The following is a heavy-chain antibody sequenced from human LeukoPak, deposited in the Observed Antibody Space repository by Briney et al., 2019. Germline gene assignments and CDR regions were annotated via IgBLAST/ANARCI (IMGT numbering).Heavy chain of an antibody. V-gene: IGHV1-2*02. J-gene: IGHJ5*02. CDR3: AREPSPRRFFEVDNWLDP. CDR1: GYTFTGYY. CDR2: INPNSGGT. D-gene: IGHD2-15*01. Sequence: ASVKVSCKASGYTFTGYYMHWVRQAPGQGLEWMGWINPNSGGTNYAQKFQGRVTMTRDTSISTAYMELSRVRSDDTAVYYCAREPSPRRFFEVDNWLDPWGQGTLVTVSS.